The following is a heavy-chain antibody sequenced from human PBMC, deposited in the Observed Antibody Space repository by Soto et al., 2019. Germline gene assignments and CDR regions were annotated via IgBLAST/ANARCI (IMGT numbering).Heavy chain of an antibody. Sequence: ASVKVSCKASGYTFTSYDINWVRQATGQGLEWMGWMNPNSGNTGYAQEFQGRVTMTRNTSISTAYMELSSLRSEDTAVYYCARAPTNTFGGVIAVTFDYWGQGTLVTVSS. D-gene: IGHD3-16*02. J-gene: IGHJ4*02. CDR1: GYTFTSYD. V-gene: IGHV1-8*01. CDR3: ARAPTNTFGGVIAVTFDY. CDR2: MNPNSGNT.